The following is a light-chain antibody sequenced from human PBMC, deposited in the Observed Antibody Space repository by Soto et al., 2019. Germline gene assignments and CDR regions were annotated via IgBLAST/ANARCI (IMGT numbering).Light chain of an antibody. CDR1: SSDVGGYDY. CDR3: SSHTSSSAVV. CDR2: DVT. V-gene: IGLV2-14*03. Sequence: QSALTQPASVSGSPGQSITISCTGTSSDVGGYDYVSWYQRHPGKAPRLMIYDVTNRPSGVSDRFSGSKSGNTASLTISGIQTEDEADYYCSSHTSSSAVVFGGGTKLTVL. J-gene: IGLJ2*01.